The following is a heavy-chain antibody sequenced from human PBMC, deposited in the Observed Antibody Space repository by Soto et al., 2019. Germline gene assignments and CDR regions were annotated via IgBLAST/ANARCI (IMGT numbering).Heavy chain of an antibody. CDR3: ARHVPDVDYYDGSGRKDNWFDP. J-gene: IGHJ5*02. V-gene: IGHV4-39*01. Sequence: SETLSLTCTVSGGSISSSSYYWGWIRQPPGKGLEWIGSIYYSGSTYYNPSLKSRVTISVDTSKNQFSLKLSSVTAADTAVYYCARHVPDVDYYDGSGRKDNWFDPWGQGTLVTVSS. D-gene: IGHD3-22*01. CDR1: GGSISSSSYY. CDR2: IYYSGST.